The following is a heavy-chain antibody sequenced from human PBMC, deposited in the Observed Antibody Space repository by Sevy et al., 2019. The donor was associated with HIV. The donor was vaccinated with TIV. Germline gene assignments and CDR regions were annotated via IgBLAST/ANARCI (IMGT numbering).Heavy chain of an antibody. CDR1: GFTFSRYG. CDR3: AKGLGMVQGALLSDDV. J-gene: IGHJ3*01. D-gene: IGHD3-10*01. CDR2: IRYDGSTK. V-gene: IGHV3-30*02. Sequence: GGSLRLSCAASGFTFSRYGMHWVRQAPGKGLEWVAFIRYDGSTKNYAESVKGRFIISRDNSKDTLYLQMNSLRGDDTSLYYCAKGLGMVQGALLSDDVWGQGTMVTVSS.